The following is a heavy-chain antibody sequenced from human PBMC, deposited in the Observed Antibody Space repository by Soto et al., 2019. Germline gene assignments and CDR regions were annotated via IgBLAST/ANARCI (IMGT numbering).Heavy chain of an antibody. Sequence: QVQLVESGGGVVQPGRSLRLSCAASGFTFSSYGMHWVRQAPGKGLEWVAVISYDGSNKYYADFVKGRFTISRDNSKNTLYLPMNSLRAEDTAVYYCAKDLGQQWLVGLPDYWGQGTLVTVSS. J-gene: IGHJ4*02. V-gene: IGHV3-30*18. D-gene: IGHD6-19*01. CDR1: GFTFSSYG. CDR2: ISYDGSNK. CDR3: AKDLGQQWLVGLPDY.